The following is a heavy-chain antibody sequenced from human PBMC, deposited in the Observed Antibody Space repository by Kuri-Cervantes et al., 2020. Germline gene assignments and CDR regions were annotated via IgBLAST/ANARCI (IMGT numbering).Heavy chain of an antibody. V-gene: IGHV1-18*01. CDR1: GYTFTSYG. CDR3: ARGTSDSSSWYRPSTADYYMDV. D-gene: IGHD6-13*01. J-gene: IGHJ6*03. CDR2: ISAYNGNT. Sequence: VKVSCKASGYTFTSYGISWVRQAPGQGLEWMGWISAYNGNTNYAQKLQGRVTMTTDASTSTAYMELRSLRSDDTAVYYCARGTSDSSSWYRPSTADYYMDVWGKGTTVTVSS.